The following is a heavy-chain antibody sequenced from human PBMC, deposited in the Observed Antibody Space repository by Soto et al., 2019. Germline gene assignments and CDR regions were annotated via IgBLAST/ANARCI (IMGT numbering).Heavy chain of an antibody. CDR3: ARIHTRSGYSPNWFDP. CDR2: ISYDGSNK. V-gene: IGHV3-30-3*01. CDR1: GFTFSSYA. Sequence: SLRLSCAASGFTFSSYAMHWVRQAPGKGLEWVAVISYDGSNKYYADSVKGRFTISRDNSKNTLYLQMNSLRAEDTAVYYCARIHTRSGYSPNWFDPWGQGTLVTVSS. D-gene: IGHD3-22*01. J-gene: IGHJ5*02.